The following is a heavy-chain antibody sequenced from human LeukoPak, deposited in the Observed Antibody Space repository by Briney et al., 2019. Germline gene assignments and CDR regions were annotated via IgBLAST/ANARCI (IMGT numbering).Heavy chain of an antibody. J-gene: IGHJ6*02. Sequence: PAGTLRLTCAASGFTISSYWMSWVRQAPGKGLEWVANIKQDGSEKYYVDSVKGRFTISRDNAKNSLYLQMNSLRAEDTAVYYCARARTGVPAANYGMDVWGQGTTVTVSS. D-gene: IGHD2-2*01. CDR2: IKQDGSEK. CDR1: GFTISSYW. CDR3: ARARTGVPAANYGMDV. V-gene: IGHV3-7*01.